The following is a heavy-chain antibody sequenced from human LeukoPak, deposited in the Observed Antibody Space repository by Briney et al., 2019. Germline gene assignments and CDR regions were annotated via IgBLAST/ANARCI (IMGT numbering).Heavy chain of an antibody. Sequence: SETLSLTCTVSGYSISSGYYWGWIRQPPGKGLEWIGSIYHSGSTYYNPSLKSRVTISVDTSKNQFSLKLSSVTAADTAVYYCARADHSMGDYWGQGTLVTVSS. CDR1: GYSISSGYY. CDR2: IYHSGST. V-gene: IGHV4-38-2*02. CDR3: ARADHSMGDY. D-gene: IGHD2/OR15-2a*01. J-gene: IGHJ4*02.